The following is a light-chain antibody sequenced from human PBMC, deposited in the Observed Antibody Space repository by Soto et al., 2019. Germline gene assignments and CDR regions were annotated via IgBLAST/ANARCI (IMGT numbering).Light chain of an antibody. CDR3: QQYDNSPLT. CDR2: GAS. J-gene: IGKJ4*01. CDR1: QSVSSSY. Sequence: DIVLTQSPCTLSLSPGERATLSCRASQSVSSSYLAWYQQKPGQAPRVLIYGASNRATGVPDRFSGSGSGTDFTLTISRLEPEDFAVYYCQQYDNSPLTFGGGTKVDIK. V-gene: IGKV3-20*01.